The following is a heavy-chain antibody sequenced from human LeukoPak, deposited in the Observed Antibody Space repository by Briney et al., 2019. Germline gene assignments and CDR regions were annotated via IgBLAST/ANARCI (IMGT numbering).Heavy chain of an antibody. CDR1: GYTFTSYD. V-gene: IGHV1-8*01. CDR3: ARADSSSWYGPYLFDY. Sequence: ASVKVSCKASGYTFTSYDINWVRQATGQGLEWMGWMNPNSGNTGYAQKFQGRVTVTRNTSISTAYMELSSLRSEDTAVYYCARADSSSWYGPYLFDYWGQGTLVTVSS. J-gene: IGHJ4*02. D-gene: IGHD6-13*01. CDR2: MNPNSGNT.